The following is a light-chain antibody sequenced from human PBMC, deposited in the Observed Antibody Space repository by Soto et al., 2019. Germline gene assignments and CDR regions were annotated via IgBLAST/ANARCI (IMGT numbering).Light chain of an antibody. J-gene: IGKJ1*01. CDR3: QQYSSYLWT. Sequence: DIQMTQSPSTLSASVGDRVTITCRASQSISSWLAWYQQKPGKAPKVLIYDASSLESGVPSRFSGGGSGTEFTLTISSLQPDDFATYYCQQYSSYLWTFGQGTKVDIK. CDR2: DAS. V-gene: IGKV1-5*01. CDR1: QSISSW.